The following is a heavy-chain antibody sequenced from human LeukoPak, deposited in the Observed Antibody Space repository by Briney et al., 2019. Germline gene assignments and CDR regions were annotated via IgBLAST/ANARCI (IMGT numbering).Heavy chain of an antibody. CDR2: IYHSGSP. D-gene: IGHD2-15*01. J-gene: IGHJ4*02. V-gene: IGHV4-38-2*01. CDR3: ARALTPGYCSGGTCSYFDY. Sequence: PSETLSLTCAVSGYSISSASYWGWIRQPPGKGLEWIGNIYHSGSPYYNPSPKSRVTISVDTSKNQFSLKVSSVTAADTAVYYCARALTPGYCSGGTCSYFDYWGQGTLVTVSS. CDR1: GYSISSASY.